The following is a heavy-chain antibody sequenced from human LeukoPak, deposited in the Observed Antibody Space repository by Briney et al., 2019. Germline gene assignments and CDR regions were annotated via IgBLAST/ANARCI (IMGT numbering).Heavy chain of an antibody. Sequence: PGGSLRLSCAASGFTVSSNYMSWVRQAPGKGLEWVSVIYSGGSTYYADSVKGRFTISRDNSKNTLYLQMNSLRAEDTAVYYCARHGSGSYYNYWGQGTLVTVSS. CDR3: ARHGSGSYYNY. V-gene: IGHV3-66*04. D-gene: IGHD3-10*01. J-gene: IGHJ4*02. CDR1: GFTVSSNY. CDR2: IYSGGST.